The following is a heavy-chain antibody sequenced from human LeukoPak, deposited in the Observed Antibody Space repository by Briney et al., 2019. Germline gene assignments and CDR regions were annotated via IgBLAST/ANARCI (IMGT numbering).Heavy chain of an antibody. CDR2: ISFDGNNA. Sequence: PGGSLRLSCAASGFIFSNYDMHWVRQAPGKGLEWVAVISFDGNNAFDADSVNGRFTFSRDNSKNTLYLHMNSLRPEDTAVYYCAKSGGLVYDYYYMDVWGKGTTVTVSS. V-gene: IGHV3-30*18. D-gene: IGHD3-10*01. CDR1: GFIFSNYD. J-gene: IGHJ6*03. CDR3: AKSGGLVYDYYYMDV.